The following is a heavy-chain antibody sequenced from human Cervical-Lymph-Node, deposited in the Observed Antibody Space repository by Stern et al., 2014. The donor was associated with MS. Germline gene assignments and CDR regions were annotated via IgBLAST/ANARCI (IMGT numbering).Heavy chain of an antibody. CDR2: IYYIGTT. V-gene: IGHV4-59*08. J-gene: IGHJ4*02. D-gene: IGHD2-21*02. CDR3: ARHGDTSFVY. CDR1: GGSISNYY. Sequence: VQLEESGPGLVQPSETLSLTCTVSGGSISNYYLSWIRQPPGKGLEWIGYIYYIGTTNYNPSLKSRVTISVDTSKNQFSLRLSSVSVADTAVYYCARHGDTSFVYWGQGTLVTISS.